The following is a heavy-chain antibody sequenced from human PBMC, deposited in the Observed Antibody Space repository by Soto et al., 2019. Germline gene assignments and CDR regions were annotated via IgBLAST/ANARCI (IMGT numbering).Heavy chain of an antibody. J-gene: IGHJ4*02. CDR2: ISGSGGST. CDR3: AGPTSWLYYYFDY. CDR1: GFTFSSYA. V-gene: IGHV3-23*01. Sequence: GGSLRLSCAASGFTFSSYAMSWVRQAPGKGLEWVSAISGSGGSTYYADSVKGRFTISRDNSKNTLYLQMNSLRAEDTAVYYCAGPTSWLYYYFDYWGQGTLVTVSS. D-gene: IGHD2-2*01.